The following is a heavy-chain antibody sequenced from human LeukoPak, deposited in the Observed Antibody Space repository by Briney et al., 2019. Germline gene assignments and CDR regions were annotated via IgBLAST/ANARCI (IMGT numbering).Heavy chain of an antibody. V-gene: IGHV4-39*01. D-gene: IGHD6-19*01. CDR2: IYYSGST. CDR3: ARHKYSSLYYFDY. J-gene: IGHJ4*02. CDR1: GGSFSSYY. Sequence: PSETLSLTCAVYGGSFSSYYWGWIRQPPGKGLEWIGSIYYSGSTYYNPSLKSRVTISVDTSKNQFSLKLSSVTAADTAVYYCARHKYSSLYYFDYWGQGTLVTVSS.